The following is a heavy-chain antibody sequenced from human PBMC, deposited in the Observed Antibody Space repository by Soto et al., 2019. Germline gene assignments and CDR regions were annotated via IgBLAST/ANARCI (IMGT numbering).Heavy chain of an antibody. CDR2: TQSKTDGGTT. Sequence: GVLRLSCAASDFTFSNAWMNWVRQAPGKGLEWVGRTQSKTDGGTTDYAAPVKGRFTISRDDSKNTAYLQMNSLKTEDTAVYYCTRHGPTHRPLWGQGTMVTVSS. CDR1: DFTFSNAW. V-gene: IGHV3-15*07. CDR3: TRHGPTHRPL. J-gene: IGHJ3*01.